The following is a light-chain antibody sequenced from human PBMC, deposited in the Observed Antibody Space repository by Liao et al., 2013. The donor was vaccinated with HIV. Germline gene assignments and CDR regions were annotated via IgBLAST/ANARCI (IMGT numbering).Light chain of an antibody. CDR3: QVWDTSSEQYV. CDR2: YDS. Sequence: SYELTQPPSVSVAPGKTATITCGGNNIGSKSVHWYQQKPGQAPVLVISYDSDRPSGIPERFSGSNSGNTATLTISRVEAGDEADYYCQVWDTSSEQYVFGTGTKVTVL. CDR1: NIGSKS. J-gene: IGLJ1*01. V-gene: IGLV3-21*04.